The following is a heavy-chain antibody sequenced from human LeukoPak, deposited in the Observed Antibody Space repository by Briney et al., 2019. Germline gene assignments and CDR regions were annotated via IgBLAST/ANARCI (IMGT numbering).Heavy chain of an antibody. CDR2: IYYSGST. J-gene: IGHJ6*02. CDR1: GGSISSYY. Sequence: SETLSLTCTVSGGSISSYYWSWIRQPPGKGLEWIGYIYYSGSTNYNPSLKSRVTISVDTSKNQFSLKLSSVTAADTAVYYCARLYYYGSGSPEGMDVWGQGTTVTVS. CDR3: ARLYYYGSGSPEGMDV. V-gene: IGHV4-59*01. D-gene: IGHD3-10*01.